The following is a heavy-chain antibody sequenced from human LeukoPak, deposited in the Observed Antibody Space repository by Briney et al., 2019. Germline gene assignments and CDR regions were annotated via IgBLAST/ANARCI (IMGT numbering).Heavy chain of an antibody. CDR3: ARIGVYYYDSSGYYTFDD. V-gene: IGHV1-2*02. D-gene: IGHD3-22*01. J-gene: IGHJ4*02. CDR2: INPNSGGT. Sequence: GASVKVSCKASGYTFIGYYIHWVRQAPGQGLEWMGWINPNSGGTNSAQNFQGRVTMTRDTSIRTAYMELSGLRSDHTAVYYCARIGVYYYDSSGYYTFDDWGQGTLVTVSS. CDR1: GYTFIGYY.